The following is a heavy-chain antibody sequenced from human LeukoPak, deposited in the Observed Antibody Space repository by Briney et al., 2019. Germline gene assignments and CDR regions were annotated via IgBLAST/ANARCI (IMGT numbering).Heavy chain of an antibody. CDR2: ISDSGGST. CDR1: GFTFSSYA. D-gene: IGHD6-19*01. J-gene: IGHJ4*02. CDR3: AKARLVSGYYFDY. Sequence: PGGSLRPSCAASGFTFSSYAMNWVRQAPGKRLEWVSTISDSGGSTYYADSVKGRFTISRDNSKNTLYLQMNSLRAEDTAVYYCAKARLVSGYYFDYWGQGTLVTVSS. V-gene: IGHV3-23*01.